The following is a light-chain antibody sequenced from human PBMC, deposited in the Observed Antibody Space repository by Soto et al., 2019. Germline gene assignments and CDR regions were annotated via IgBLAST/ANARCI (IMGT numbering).Light chain of an antibody. CDR2: GAS. V-gene: IGKV3-20*01. CDR3: QQYGSSPT. Sequence: EIVLTQSPGALCLSSGERASLCWRASQSVSSNYLAWYQQKPGQAPRLLIYGASTRATGIPDRFSGSGSGTDFTLTIGRLQPEDFAVNYCQQYGSSPTFGEGTRLEIK. J-gene: IGKJ5*01. CDR1: QSVSSNY.